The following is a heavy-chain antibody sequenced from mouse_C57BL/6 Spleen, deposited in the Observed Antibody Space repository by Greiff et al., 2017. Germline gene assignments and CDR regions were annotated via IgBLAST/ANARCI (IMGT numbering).Heavy chain of an antibody. CDR3: ARHGGAGTYFDY. J-gene: IGHJ2*01. CDR1: GFTFSSYG. D-gene: IGHD4-1*01. Sequence: DVMLVESGGDLVKPGGSLKLSCAASGFTFSSYGMSWVRQTPDKRLEWVATISSGGSYTYYPDSVKGRFTISRDNAKNTLYLQRSSLKSEDTAMYYCARHGGAGTYFDYWGQGTTLTVSS. V-gene: IGHV5-6*02. CDR2: ISSGGSYT.